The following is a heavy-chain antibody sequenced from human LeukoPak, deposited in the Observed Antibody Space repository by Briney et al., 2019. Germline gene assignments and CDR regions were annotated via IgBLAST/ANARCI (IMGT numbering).Heavy chain of an antibody. CDR3: ARREGYNFDY. Sequence: SETLSLTCSVSGYSISSGFCWDWIRQPPGKGLEWIGSFHHSGSTPYNPSLNSRVSISVDTSKNQLSLKLSSVTAADTAVYYCARREGYNFDYWGQGTLVTVSS. D-gene: IGHD5-24*01. V-gene: IGHV4-38-2*02. CDR2: FHHSGST. J-gene: IGHJ4*02. CDR1: GYSISSGFC.